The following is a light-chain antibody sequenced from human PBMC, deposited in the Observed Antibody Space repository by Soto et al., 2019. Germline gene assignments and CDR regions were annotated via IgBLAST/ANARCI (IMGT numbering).Light chain of an antibody. CDR3: SSYTSSSTYVV. CDR2: EVS. CDR1: SSDVGGYNY. J-gene: IGLJ2*01. V-gene: IGLV2-14*01. Sequence: QSALTQPASVSGSPGQSITISCTGTSSDVGGYNYVSWYQQHPGKAPKLMMYEVSNRPSGVSNRFSGSKSGNTASLTISGLQAXDEADYYCSSYTSSSTYVVFGGGTKLTVL.